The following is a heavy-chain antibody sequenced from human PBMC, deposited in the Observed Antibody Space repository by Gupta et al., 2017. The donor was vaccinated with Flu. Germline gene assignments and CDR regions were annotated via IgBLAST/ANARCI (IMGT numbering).Heavy chain of an antibody. CDR2: IIPIFGTP. Sequence: QVQLVQSGAEVKKPGSSVKVSCKASGGTFSSFAISWVRQAPGQGLEWMGGIIPIFGTPDYAQRFQGRVTITADESTSTASMELSSLRSEDTAVYYCARFLAPNNDFWSGWRRGVFDIWGQGTMVTVSA. V-gene: IGHV1-69*01. CDR1: GGTFSSFA. D-gene: IGHD3-3*01. J-gene: IGHJ3*02. CDR3: ARFLAPNNDFWSGWRRGVFDI.